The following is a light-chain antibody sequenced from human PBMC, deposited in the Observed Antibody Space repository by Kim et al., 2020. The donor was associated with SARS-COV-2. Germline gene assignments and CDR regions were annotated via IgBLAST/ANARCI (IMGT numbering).Light chain of an antibody. V-gene: IGKV3-11*01. CDR2: DAS. CDR1: ESVSTY. CDR3: QQRSDRGYT. J-gene: IGKJ2*01. Sequence: SLSPGERATLSCRASESVSTYLAWYQQKPGQAPRLLIYDASKRATGIPARISGSGSGTDFTLTISSLQPEDFAVYYCQQRSDRGYTFGQGTKLEI.